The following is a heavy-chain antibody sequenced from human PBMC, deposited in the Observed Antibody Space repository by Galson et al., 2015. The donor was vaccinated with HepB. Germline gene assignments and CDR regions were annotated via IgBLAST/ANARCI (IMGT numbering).Heavy chain of an antibody. Sequence: SLRLSCAASGFTFSSYGMHWVRQAPGKGLEWVAVIWYDGSNKYYADSVKGRFTISRDNSKNTLYLQMNSLRAEDTAVYYCARVQDDSSGYYYPPFDYWGQGTLVTVSS. D-gene: IGHD3-22*01. CDR3: ARVQDDSSGYYYPPFDY. J-gene: IGHJ4*02. CDR2: IWYDGSNK. CDR1: GFTFSSYG. V-gene: IGHV3-33*01.